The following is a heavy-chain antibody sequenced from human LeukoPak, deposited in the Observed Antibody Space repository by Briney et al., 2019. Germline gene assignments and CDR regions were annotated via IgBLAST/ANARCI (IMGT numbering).Heavy chain of an antibody. J-gene: IGHJ4*02. D-gene: IGHD6-13*01. CDR2: ISYSGST. Sequence: SDTLSLTCSVCVGFINSYFWRWILQPPGKTLEWIGYISYSGSTNYDPSLKSRVTISVDTSKNQFSLKLTSVSAADTAVYYCARADTHHRHSSSWHFDYWGQGTLVTVSS. V-gene: IGHV4-59*07. CDR3: ARADTHHRHSSSWHFDY. CDR1: VGFINSYF.